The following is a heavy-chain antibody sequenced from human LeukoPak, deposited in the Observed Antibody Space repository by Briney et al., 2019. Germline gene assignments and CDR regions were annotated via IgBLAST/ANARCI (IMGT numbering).Heavy chain of an antibody. J-gene: IGHJ4*02. V-gene: IGHV3-30*18. CDR2: ISYDGSNK. D-gene: IGHD3-16*01. CDR1: GFTFSSYG. Sequence: GRSLRLSCAASGFTFSSYGMHWVRQAPGKGLEWVAVISYDGSNKYYADSVMGRFTISRDNSKDTLYLQMNSLRAEDTAVYYCAKDGGSLGEVRDWGQGTLVTVSS. CDR3: AKDGGSLGEVRD.